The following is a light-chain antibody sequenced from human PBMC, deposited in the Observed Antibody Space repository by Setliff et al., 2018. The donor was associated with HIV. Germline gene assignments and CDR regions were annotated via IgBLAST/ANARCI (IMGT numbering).Light chain of an antibody. CDR2: SAS. J-gene: IGKJ1*01. Sequence: DMQMTQSPSTLSASVGDRVIITCRASESISNWLAWYQQKPGKAPKLLIYSASTLERGVPSRFSGSGSGTEFTLTINSLQPDDFASYYCQQYNTYPWTFGHGTKVDIK. CDR1: ESISNW. CDR3: QQYNTYPWT. V-gene: IGKV1-5*03.